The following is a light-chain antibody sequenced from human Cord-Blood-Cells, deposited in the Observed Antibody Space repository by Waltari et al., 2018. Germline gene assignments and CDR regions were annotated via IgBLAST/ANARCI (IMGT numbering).Light chain of an antibody. CDR2: YDD. CDR3: AARDVSLNGYV. J-gene: IGLJ1*01. V-gene: IGLV1-36*01. CDR1: SSYCGNNA. Sequence: QAALTQPRSVSEALMQRLHISCSRRSSYCGNNAGIGYQQLPGKAPKLLIYYDDLLPSGVSDRFSDSKSGTSACLAISGLQSGDEADYYCAARDVSLNGYVFGTGTKVTVL.